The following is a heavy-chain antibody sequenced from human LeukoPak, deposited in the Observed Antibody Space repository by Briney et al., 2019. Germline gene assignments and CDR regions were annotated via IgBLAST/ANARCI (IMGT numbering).Heavy chain of an antibody. CDR3: ARGEFLEWLSDLFDY. V-gene: IGHV3-33*01. J-gene: IGHJ4*02. CDR1: GFTFSSYG. D-gene: IGHD3-3*01. Sequence: GGSLRLSCAASGFTFSSYGMHWVRQAPGKGLEWVAVIWYDGSNKYYADSVKGRFPISRDNSKNTLYLQMNSLRAEDTAVYYCARGEFLEWLSDLFDYWGQGTLVTVSS. CDR2: IWYDGSNK.